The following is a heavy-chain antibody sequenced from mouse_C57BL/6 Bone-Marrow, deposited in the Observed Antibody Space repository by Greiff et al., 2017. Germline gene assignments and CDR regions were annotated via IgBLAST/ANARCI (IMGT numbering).Heavy chain of an antibody. CDR2: ISYSGST. Sequence: DVQLQESGPGMVKPSQSLSLTCTVTGYSITNSYDWHWNRHFPGNKLGWMGNISYSGSTNYNPYLKSRTSITPDTSKNPFYLQLNSVTTEDTATYYCASEGANCGYFDVWGTGTTVTVSS. J-gene: IGHJ1*03. V-gene: IGHV3-1*01. CDR1: GYSITNSYD. D-gene: IGHD4-1*01. CDR3: ASEGANCGYFDV.